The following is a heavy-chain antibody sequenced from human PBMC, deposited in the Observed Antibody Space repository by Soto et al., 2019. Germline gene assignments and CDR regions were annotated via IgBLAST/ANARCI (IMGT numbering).Heavy chain of an antibody. CDR2: ISWDGGST. V-gene: IGHV3-43*01. CDR3: AKDSARVGGATTHYYYGMDV. D-gene: IGHD1-26*01. J-gene: IGHJ6*02. Sequence: EVQLVESGGVVVQPGGSLRLSCAASGFTFDDYTMHWVRQAPGKGLEWVSLISWDGGSTYYADSVKGRFTISRDNSKNSLYLQMNSLRTEDTALYYCAKDSARVGGATTHYYYGMDVWGQGTTVTVSS. CDR1: GFTFDDYT.